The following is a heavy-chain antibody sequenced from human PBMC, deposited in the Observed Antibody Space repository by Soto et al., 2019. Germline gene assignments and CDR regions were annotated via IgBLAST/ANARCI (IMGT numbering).Heavy chain of an antibody. CDR1: GGSIISYY. CDR2: IYYSGGT. CDR3: ARESGWFDP. V-gene: IGHV4-59*01. J-gene: IGHJ5*02. Sequence: PSVTLSLTCTVAGGSIISYYWSWIRQPPGKGLEWIGYIYYSGGTNYNPSLKSRVTISVDTSKNQFSLKLSSVTAADTAVYYCARESGWFDPWGQGIMVTVSS.